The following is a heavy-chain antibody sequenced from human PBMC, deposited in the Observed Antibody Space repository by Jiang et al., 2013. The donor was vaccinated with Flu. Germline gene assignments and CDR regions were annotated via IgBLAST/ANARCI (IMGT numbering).Heavy chain of an antibody. J-gene: IGHJ6*02. V-gene: IGHV3-7*01. CDR1: GFTFSSYW. Sequence: GLVQPGGSLRLSCVASGFTFSSYWMSWVRQAPGKGLEWVANIKQDGSEKYYVDSVKGRFTISRDNAKNSPYLQMNSLRAEDTAVYYCAREQGDFGYPRIGLYGMDVWGQGTTVTVSS. CDR2: IKQDGSEK. CDR3: AREQGDFGYPRIGLYGMDV. D-gene: IGHD5-18*01.